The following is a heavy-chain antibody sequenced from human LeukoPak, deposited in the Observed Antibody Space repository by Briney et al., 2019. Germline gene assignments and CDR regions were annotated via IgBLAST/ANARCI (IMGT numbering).Heavy chain of an antibody. CDR1: GYTFTGNF. J-gene: IGHJ5*02. Sequence: ASVKVSCKASGYTFTGNFIHWVRQAPGQGLEWMGWINPNSGGTNYAQKFQGRVTMTRDTSISTAYMELSRLRSDDTAVYYCARVKVDQLLSPRGYWFDPWGQGTLVTVSS. D-gene: IGHD2-2*01. V-gene: IGHV1-2*02. CDR2: INPNSGGT. CDR3: ARVKVDQLLSPRGYWFDP.